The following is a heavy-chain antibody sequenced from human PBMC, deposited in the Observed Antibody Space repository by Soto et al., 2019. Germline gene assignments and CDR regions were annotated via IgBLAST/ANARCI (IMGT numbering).Heavy chain of an antibody. Sequence: QVHLVQSGAEVKKPGASVKVSCKGSGYAFTSYGINWVRQAPGQGLEWMGWISAHNGNTNYAQKLQGRVTVTRDTSTSTAYMELRSLRSDDTDVYYCARGRYGDYWGQGALVTVSS. J-gene: IGHJ4*02. CDR3: ARGRYGDY. D-gene: IGHD1-1*01. V-gene: IGHV1-18*01. CDR1: GYAFTSYG. CDR2: ISAHNGNT.